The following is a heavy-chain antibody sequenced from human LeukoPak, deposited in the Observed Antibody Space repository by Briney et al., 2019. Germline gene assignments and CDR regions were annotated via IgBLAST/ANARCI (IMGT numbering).Heavy chain of an antibody. D-gene: IGHD3-3*01. CDR2: ISAYNGNT. V-gene: IGHV1-18*01. CDR1: GYTFTSYA. J-gene: IGHJ6*02. Sequence: ASVKVSCKASGYTFTSYAMHWVRQAPGQRLEWMGWISAYNGNTNYAQKLQGRVTMTTDTSTSTAYMELRSLRSDDTAVYYCARGPPKTPPYYDFWSGYYSWQEYYYGMDVWGQGTTVTVSS. CDR3: ARGPPKTPPYYDFWSGYYSWQEYYYGMDV.